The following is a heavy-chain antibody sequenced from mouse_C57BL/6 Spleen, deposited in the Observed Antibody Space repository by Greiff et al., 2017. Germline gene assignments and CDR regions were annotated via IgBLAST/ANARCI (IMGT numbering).Heavy chain of an antibody. V-gene: IGHV5S21*01. D-gene: IGHD1-1*01. CDR3: ARDYCGSSHWYFDV. CDR2: ISSGGDYI. Sequence: EVQVVESGEGLVKPGGSLKLSCAASGFTFSSYAMSWVRQTPEKRLEWVAYISSGGDYIYYADTVKGRFTISRDNARNTLYLQMSSLKSEDTAMYYCARDYCGSSHWYFDVWGTGTTVTVSS. J-gene: IGHJ1*03. CDR1: GFTFSSYA.